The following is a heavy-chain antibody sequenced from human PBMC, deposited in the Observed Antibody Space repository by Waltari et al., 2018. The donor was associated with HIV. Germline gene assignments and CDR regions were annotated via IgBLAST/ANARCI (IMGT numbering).Heavy chain of an antibody. CDR3: ARSSYYYDSSGYENAFDI. CDR2: IFSNDEK. J-gene: IGHJ3*02. Sequence: QVTLKESGPVLVKPTETLTLTCTVFGFSLSNARMGVSWIRQPPGKALEWLAHIFSNDEKSYSTSLKSRLTISKDTSKSQVVLTMTNMDPVDTATYYCARSSYYYDSSGYENAFDIWGQGTMVTVSS. CDR1: GFSLSNARMG. D-gene: IGHD3-22*01. V-gene: IGHV2-26*01.